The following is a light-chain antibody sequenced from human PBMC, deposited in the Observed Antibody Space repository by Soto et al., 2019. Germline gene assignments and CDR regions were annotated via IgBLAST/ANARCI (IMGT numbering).Light chain of an antibody. CDR3: QPGSNWPPIFT. Sequence: EIVLTQSPATLSLSPGERATLSCRASQSVSSYLAWYQQKPGQAPRLLIYDASVSSTGIPGRFSVSGSWTDFTLTISSLEPDDFAVYYCQPGSNWPPIFTCGPGTKVDSK. J-gene: IGKJ3*01. CDR1: QSVSSY. CDR2: DAS. V-gene: IGKV3-11*01.